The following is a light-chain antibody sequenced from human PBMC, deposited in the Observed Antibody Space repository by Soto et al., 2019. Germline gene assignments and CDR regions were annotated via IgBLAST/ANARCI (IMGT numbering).Light chain of an antibody. Sequence: DIQMTQSPSSLSSSVGDRVTITCQASQGIRNELGWYKQKPGKAPKRLSSDASTLHSGVPSRFSGGGSGTDFTLTISSLEPEDFATYYCQQVNVYPSTFGGGTKVDIK. CDR2: DAS. V-gene: IGKV1-17*01. CDR1: QGIRNE. CDR3: QQVNVYPST. J-gene: IGKJ4*01.